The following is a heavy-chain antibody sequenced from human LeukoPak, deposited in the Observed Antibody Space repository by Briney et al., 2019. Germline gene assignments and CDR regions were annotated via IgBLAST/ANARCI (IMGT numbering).Heavy chain of an antibody. Sequence: GGSLRLSCTASGFNFSTYGMHWVRQAPGKGLVWVSRINSGGSSTNYADSVKGRFTISRDNAKNTLYLQMNSLRAEDTAVYYCARGTPYGGSNTFDIWGQGTMVTVSS. J-gene: IGHJ3*02. D-gene: IGHD2-15*01. CDR2: INSGGSST. CDR3: ARGTPYGGSNTFDI. V-gene: IGHV3-74*01. CDR1: GFNFSTYG.